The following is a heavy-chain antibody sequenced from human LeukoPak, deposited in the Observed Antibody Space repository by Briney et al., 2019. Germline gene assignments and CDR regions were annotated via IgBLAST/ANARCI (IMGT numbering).Heavy chain of an antibody. D-gene: IGHD6-13*01. CDR2: IYYSESP. J-gene: IGHJ5*02. V-gene: IGHV4-59*08. CDR1: GGSLRSYY. Sequence: SETLSLTCTVSGGSLRSYYWSWIRQPPGKGLEWIGHIYYSESPNYNPSLKSRLTISVDTSKNQFSLRLSSVTAADTAVYYCARQPVGSRHWFDPWGQGTLSPSPQ. CDR3: ARQPVGSRHWFDP.